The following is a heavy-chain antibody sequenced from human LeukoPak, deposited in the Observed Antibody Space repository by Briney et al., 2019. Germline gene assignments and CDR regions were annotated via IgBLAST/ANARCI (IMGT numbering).Heavy chain of an antibody. V-gene: IGHV1-46*01. J-gene: IGHJ3*02. CDR3: ATDGGYSDAFDI. D-gene: IGHD3-10*01. Sequence: TSVKVSCKASGYTFTSYYMHWVRQAPGQGLEWMGIINPSGGSTSYAQKFQGRVTMTEDTSTDTAHMELSSLRSEDTAVYYCATDGGYSDAFDIWGQGTMVTVSS. CDR2: INPSGGST. CDR1: GYTFTSYY.